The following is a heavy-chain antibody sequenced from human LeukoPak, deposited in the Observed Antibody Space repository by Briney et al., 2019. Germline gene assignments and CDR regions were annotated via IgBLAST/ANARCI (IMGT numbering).Heavy chain of an antibody. D-gene: IGHD5-12*01. V-gene: IGHV1-2*02. CDR3: ARGGSLYSGYDENWFDP. Sequence: ASVKVSCKASGYTFTGYYMHWVRQAPGQGLEWMGWINPNSGGTNYAQKFQGRVTMTRDTSISTAYMELSRLRSDDTAVYYCARGGSLYSGYDENWFDPWGQGTLVTVSS. J-gene: IGHJ5*02. CDR2: INPNSGGT. CDR1: GYTFTGYY.